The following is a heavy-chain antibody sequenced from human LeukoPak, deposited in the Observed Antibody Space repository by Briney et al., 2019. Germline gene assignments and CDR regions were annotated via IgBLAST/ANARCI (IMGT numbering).Heavy chain of an antibody. CDR2: IKQDGSEK. CDR3: ARRFGAARDDYMDV. V-gene: IGHV3-7*01. Sequence: GGSLRLSCAASGFTFSSYEMNWVRQAPGKGLEWVANIKQDGSEKYYVDSVKGRFTISRDNAKNSLYLQMNSLRAEDTAVYYCARRFGAARDDYMDVWGKGTTVTVSS. CDR1: GFTFSSYE. D-gene: IGHD3-16*01. J-gene: IGHJ6*03.